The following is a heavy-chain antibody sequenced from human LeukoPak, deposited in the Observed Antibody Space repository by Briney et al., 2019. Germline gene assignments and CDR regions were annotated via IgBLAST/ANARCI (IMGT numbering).Heavy chain of an antibody. CDR1: GGTFSSYA. D-gene: IGHD3-9*01. J-gene: IGHJ3*02. CDR2: IIPIFGTA. V-gene: IGHV1-69*05. CDR3: ARDNRKNVLRYFDWSDAFDT. Sequence: SVKVSCKASGGTFSSYAISWVRQAPGQGLEWMGGIIPIFGTANCAQKSQGRVTITTDESTSTAYMELSSLRSEDTAVYYCARDNRKNVLRYFDWSDAFDTWGQGTMVTVSS.